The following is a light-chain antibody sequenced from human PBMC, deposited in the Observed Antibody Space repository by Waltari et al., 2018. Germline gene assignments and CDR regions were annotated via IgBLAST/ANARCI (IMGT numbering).Light chain of an antibody. CDR3: FSAADNNWV. V-gene: IGLV3-27*01. J-gene: IGLJ3*02. CDR1: ILAKKY. Sequence: SYELTQPSSVSVSPGQTAKILCSGDILAKKYARWCPQKPGQDPRLLLYEDSERPSEIPGRFSGSSSGTTVTWTITGAHVDDEADYYCFSAADNNWVFGGGTKLTVL. CDR2: EDS.